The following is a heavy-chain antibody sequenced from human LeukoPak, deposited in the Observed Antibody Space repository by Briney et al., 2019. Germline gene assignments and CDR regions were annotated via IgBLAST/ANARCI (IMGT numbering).Heavy chain of an antibody. CDR1: GYTFTGYY. CDR2: INPNSGGT. Sequence: ASVKVSCKASGYTFTGYYMHWVRQAPGQGLEWMGWINPNSGGTNYAQKFQGRVTMTRDTSISTAYMELSRLRSDDTSVYYCARDGILRFLEWLDYWGQGTLVTVSS. V-gene: IGHV1-2*02. D-gene: IGHD3-3*01. J-gene: IGHJ4*02. CDR3: ARDGILRFLEWLDY.